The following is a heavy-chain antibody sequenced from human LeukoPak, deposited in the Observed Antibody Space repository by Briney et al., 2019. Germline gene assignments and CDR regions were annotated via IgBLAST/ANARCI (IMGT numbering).Heavy chain of an antibody. Sequence: ASVKVSCKASGYTFTTYGISWVRQAPGQGLEWMGIINPSGGSTSYAQKFQGRVTMTRDTSTSTVYMELSSLRSEDTAVYYCARVTYSYYFDYWGQGTLVTVSS. CDR2: INPSGGST. J-gene: IGHJ4*02. CDR3: ARVTYSYYFDY. CDR1: GYTFTTYG. D-gene: IGHD4-11*01. V-gene: IGHV1-46*01.